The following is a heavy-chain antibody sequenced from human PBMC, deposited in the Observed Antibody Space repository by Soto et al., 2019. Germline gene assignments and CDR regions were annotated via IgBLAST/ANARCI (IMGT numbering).Heavy chain of an antibody. D-gene: IGHD3-22*01. CDR1: GGTFSSYA. J-gene: IGHJ4*02. CDR3: ARAVIYDDSSGYYYSREYYFDY. Sequence: SVKVSCKASGGTFSSYAISWVRQAPGQGLEWMGGIIPIFGTANYAQKFQGRVTITADESTSTAYMELSSLRSEDTAVYYCARAVIYDDSSGYYYSREYYFDYWGQGTLVTVSS. CDR2: IIPIFGTA. V-gene: IGHV1-69*13.